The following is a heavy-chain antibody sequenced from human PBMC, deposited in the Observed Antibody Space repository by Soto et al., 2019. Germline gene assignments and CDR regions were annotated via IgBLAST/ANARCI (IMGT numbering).Heavy chain of an antibody. Sequence: SETLCLTCAVSGGSISSGGYSRSWIRQPPGKGLEWIGYIYYSGSTNYNPSLKSRVTISVDTSKNQFSLKLSSVTAADTAVYYCARDYGGGSGYFDYWGQGTLVTVSS. CDR2: IYYSGST. CDR3: ARDYGGGSGYFDY. D-gene: IGHD2-15*01. V-gene: IGHV4-61*08. J-gene: IGHJ4*02. CDR1: GGSISSGGYS.